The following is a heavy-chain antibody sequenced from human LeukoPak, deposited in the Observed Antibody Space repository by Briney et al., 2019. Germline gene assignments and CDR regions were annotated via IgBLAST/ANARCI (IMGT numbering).Heavy chain of an antibody. CDR2: MYYSGST. J-gene: IGHJ4*02. D-gene: IGHD6-6*01. V-gene: IGHV4-34*01. Sequence: PSETLSLTCAVYGGSFSGYYWSWIRQPPGKGLEWIGSMYYSGSTYYNPSLKSRVTISVDTSKNQFSPKLSSVTAADTAVYYCARLKWWDVAAHADYWGQGTLVTVSS. CDR1: GGSFSGYY. CDR3: ARLKWWDVAAHADY.